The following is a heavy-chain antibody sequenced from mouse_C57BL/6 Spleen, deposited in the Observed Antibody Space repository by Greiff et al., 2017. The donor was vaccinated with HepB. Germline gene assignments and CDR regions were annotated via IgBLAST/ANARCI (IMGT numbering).Heavy chain of an antibody. V-gene: IGHV1-42*01. Sequence: VQLKQSGPELVKPGASVKISCKASGYSFTGYYMNWVKQSPEKSLEWIGEINPSTGGTTYNQKFKAKATLTVDKSSSTAYMQLKSLTSEDSAVYYCARGAYYSNFAMDYWGQGTSVTVSS. CDR2: INPSTGGT. CDR1: GYSFTGYY. D-gene: IGHD2-5*01. J-gene: IGHJ4*01. CDR3: ARGAYYSNFAMDY.